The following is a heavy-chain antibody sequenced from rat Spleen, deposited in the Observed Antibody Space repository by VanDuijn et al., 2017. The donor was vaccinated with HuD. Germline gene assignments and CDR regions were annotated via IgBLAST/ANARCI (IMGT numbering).Heavy chain of an antibody. CDR3: ASLYSSYSLYYFDY. Sequence: EVQLQEPGPGLVKPSQSLSLTCSVTGYSITSSYRWNWIRKFPGNKLEWMGYINSSVTTNYNPSLKSRISITRDTSKNQFFLQVNSVITEDTATYYCASLYSSYSLYYFDYWGQGVMVTVSS. D-gene: IGHD1-2*01. J-gene: IGHJ2*01. CDR1: GYSITSSYR. V-gene: IGHV3-3*01. CDR2: INSSVTT.